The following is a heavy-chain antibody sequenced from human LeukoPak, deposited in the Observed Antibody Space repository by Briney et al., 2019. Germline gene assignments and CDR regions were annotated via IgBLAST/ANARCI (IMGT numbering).Heavy chain of an antibody. CDR1: GYTFINYG. J-gene: IGHJ5*02. CDR3: ARDRHYDASTVFDP. CDR2: ISANSGNT. V-gene: IGHV1-18*01. D-gene: IGHD3-3*01. Sequence: ASVKVSCKASGYTFINYGIGWVRQAPGQGLEWMGWISANSGNTKFAQKVQGRITMTTDTSTSTAYMELRSLRSDDTAIYYCARDRHYDASTVFDPWGQGTLVTVSS.